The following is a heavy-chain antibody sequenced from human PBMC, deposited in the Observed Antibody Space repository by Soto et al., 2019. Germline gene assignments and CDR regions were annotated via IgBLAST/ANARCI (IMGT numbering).Heavy chain of an antibody. CDR1: GGSISSGGYY. Sequence: PSETLSLTCTVSGGSISSGGYYWSWVRQPAGKGLEWIGRTFSSGSTSFNPSLESRVAMSVDTSKNHFSLNLSSVTAADMAVYYCAREGSYSAYNFAHGIQLWSFDFWGQGALVTVSS. D-gene: IGHD5-12*01. J-gene: IGHJ4*02. V-gene: IGHV4-61*02. CDR2: TFSSGST. CDR3: AREGSYSAYNFAHGIQLWSFDF.